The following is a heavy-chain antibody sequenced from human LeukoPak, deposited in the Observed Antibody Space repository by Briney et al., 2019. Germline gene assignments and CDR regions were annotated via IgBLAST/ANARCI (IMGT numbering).Heavy chain of an antibody. CDR3: ARHVIGSGWYPAFFDY. D-gene: IGHD6-19*01. CDR1: GGSFSGYY. J-gene: IGHJ4*02. Sequence: SETLSLTCAVYGGSFSGYYWSWIRQPPGKGLEWIGEINHSGSTYYNPSLKSRVTISVDTSKNQFSLKLSSVTAADTAVYYCARHVIGSGWYPAFFDYWGQGTLVTVSS. CDR2: INHSGST. V-gene: IGHV4-34*01.